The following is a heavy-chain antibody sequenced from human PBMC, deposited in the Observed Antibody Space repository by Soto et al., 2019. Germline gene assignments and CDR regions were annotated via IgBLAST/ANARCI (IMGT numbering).Heavy chain of an antibody. J-gene: IGHJ4*02. CDR3: ARDLWFGDSRFDY. D-gene: IGHD3-10*01. CDR2: IYYSGST. Sequence: PSETLSLTCTVSGGSISSGGYYWSWIRQHPGKGLEWIGYIYYSGSTYYNPSLKSRVTISVDTSKNQFSLKLSSVTAADTAVYYCARDLWFGDSRFDYWGQGTLVTVSS. CDR1: GGSISSGGYY. V-gene: IGHV4-31*03.